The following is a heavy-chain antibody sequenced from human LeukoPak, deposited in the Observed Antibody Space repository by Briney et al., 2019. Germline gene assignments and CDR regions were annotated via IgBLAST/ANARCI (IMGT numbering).Heavy chain of an antibody. CDR2: INHSGST. CDR3: AVLVVVTAIDPMDV. J-gene: IGHJ6*02. CDR1: GFTFRSFA. V-gene: IGHV4-34*08. Sequence: GSLRLSCAASGFTFRSFAMNWIRQPPGKGLEWIGEINHSGSTNYNPSLKSRVTISVDTSKNQFSLKLSSVTAADTAVYYCAVLVVVTAIDPMDVWGQGTTVTVSS. D-gene: IGHD2-21*02.